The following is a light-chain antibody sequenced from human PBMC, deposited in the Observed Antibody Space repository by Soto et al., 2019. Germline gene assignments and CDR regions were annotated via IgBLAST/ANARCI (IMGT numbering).Light chain of an antibody. Sequence: QSVLTQPPSASGTPGQRVTISCSGSSSNIGSNTVNWYQQLPGTAPKLLIYSNNQRPSGVPDRFSGSKSGTSASLAISGLQSEDEADYYCAAWDDSLNGYVFGTETKVPVL. CDR1: SSNIGSNT. J-gene: IGLJ1*01. CDR2: SNN. CDR3: AAWDDSLNGYV. V-gene: IGLV1-44*01.